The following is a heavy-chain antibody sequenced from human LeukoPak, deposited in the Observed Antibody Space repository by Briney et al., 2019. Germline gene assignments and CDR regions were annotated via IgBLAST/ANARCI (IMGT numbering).Heavy chain of an antibody. CDR1: GVSISGSYYY. J-gene: IGHJ4*02. CDR2: IYYSGST. Sequence: PSETLSLTCAVSGVSISGSYYYWGWIRQPPGKGLEWIGNIYYSGSTYYNASLQSRVTISIDTSKNQFSLRLNSVTAADTAMYFCVKSGGSGLIDYWGQGTLVTVSS. CDR3: VKSGGSGLIDY. D-gene: IGHD1-26*01. V-gene: IGHV4-39*01.